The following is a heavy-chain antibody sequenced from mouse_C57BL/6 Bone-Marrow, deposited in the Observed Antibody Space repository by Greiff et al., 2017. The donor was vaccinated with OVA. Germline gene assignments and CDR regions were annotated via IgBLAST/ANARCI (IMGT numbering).Heavy chain of an antibody. CDR1: GFNIKDDY. Sequence: EVQLQQSGAELVRPGASVKLSCTASGFNIKDDYMHRVKQRPEQGLEWIGWIDPENGDTEYASKFQGKATITADTSSNTAYLQLSSLTSEDTAVYYCTTDTTVPFDYWGQGTTLTVSS. V-gene: IGHV14-4*01. CDR2: IDPENGDT. CDR3: TTDTTVPFDY. J-gene: IGHJ2*01. D-gene: IGHD1-1*01.